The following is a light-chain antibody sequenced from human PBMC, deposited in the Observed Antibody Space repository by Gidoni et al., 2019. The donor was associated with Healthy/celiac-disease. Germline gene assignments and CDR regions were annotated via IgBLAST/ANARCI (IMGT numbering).Light chain of an antibody. CDR3: MQAIQTPLT. CDR2: LGY. CDR1: QSRLHSNGYNY. V-gene: IGKV2-28*01. J-gene: IGKJ4*01. Sequence: DIVMTQSPLSLPVTPGEPASISCRSSQSRLHSNGYNYLDWYLPKPGPSPQLLLYLGYNRASGVPDRFSGSGSDTDFTLQISRVAAEDVGVYYCMQAIQTPLTFGGGTKVEI.